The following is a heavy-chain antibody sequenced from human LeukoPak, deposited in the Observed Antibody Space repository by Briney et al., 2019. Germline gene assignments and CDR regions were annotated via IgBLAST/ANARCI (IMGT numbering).Heavy chain of an antibody. Sequence: SETLSLTCAVYGGSFSGYYWSWIRQPPGKGLEWIGEINHSGSTNYNPSLKSRVTISVDTSKNQFSLKLSSVTAADTAVYYCARGSSPRGLDYWGQGTLVTVSS. CDR1: GGSFSGYY. V-gene: IGHV4-34*01. CDR2: INHSGST. J-gene: IGHJ4*02. D-gene: IGHD3-10*01. CDR3: ARGSSPRGLDY.